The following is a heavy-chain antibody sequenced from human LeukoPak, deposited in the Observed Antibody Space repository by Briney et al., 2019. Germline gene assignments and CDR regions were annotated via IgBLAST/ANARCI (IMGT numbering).Heavy chain of an antibody. J-gene: IGHJ5*02. V-gene: IGHV1-24*01. CDR3: ATALSAYYYDSSGYYYVFDP. CDR1: GYTLTELS. Sequence: ASVKVSCKVSGYTLTELSMHWVRQAPGKGLEWMGGFDPEDGETIYAQKFQGRVTMTEDTSTDTAYMELSSLRSEDTAVYYCATALSAYYYDSSGYYYVFDPWGQGTLVTVSS. D-gene: IGHD3-22*01. CDR2: FDPEDGET.